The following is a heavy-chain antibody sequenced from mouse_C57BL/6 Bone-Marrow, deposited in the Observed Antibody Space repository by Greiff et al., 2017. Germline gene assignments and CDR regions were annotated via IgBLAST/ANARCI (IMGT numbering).Heavy chain of an antibody. V-gene: IGHV1-26*01. CDR3: ARAADY. J-gene: IGHJ2*01. CDR2: INPNNGGT. CDR1: GYTFTDYY. Sequence: EVQLQQSGPELVKPGASVKISCKASGYTFTDYYMNWVKQSHGKSLEWIGDINPNNGGTSYNQKFKGKATLTVDKSSSTAYMELRSLTSEDSAVXYCARAADYWGQGTTLTVSS.